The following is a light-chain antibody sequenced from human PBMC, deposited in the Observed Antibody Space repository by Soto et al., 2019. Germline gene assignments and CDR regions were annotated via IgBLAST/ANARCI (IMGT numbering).Light chain of an antibody. Sequence: EIVLTQSSATLSLSPGERATLSCRASQSVSNFLAWYQQKPGQAPRLLIYGASSRATGIPDRFSGSGSGTDFTLTISRLEPEDFAVYYCQQYGSSPPWTFGQGTKVDIK. CDR2: GAS. J-gene: IGKJ1*01. CDR3: QQYGSSPPWT. V-gene: IGKV3-20*01. CDR1: QSVSNF.